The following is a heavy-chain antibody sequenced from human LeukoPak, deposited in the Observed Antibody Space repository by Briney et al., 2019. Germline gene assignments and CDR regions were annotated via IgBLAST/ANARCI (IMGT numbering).Heavy chain of an antibody. D-gene: IGHD6-6*01. CDR3: AILYHSSSSVWAGG. Sequence: GASVKVSCKASGGTFSSYAISWVRQAPGQGLEWMGRIIPILGIANYAQKFQGRVTITADKSTSTAYMELSSLRSEDTAVYYCAILYHSSSSVWAGGWGQGTLVTVSS. J-gene: IGHJ4*02. CDR1: GGTFSSYA. CDR2: IIPILGIA. V-gene: IGHV1-69*04.